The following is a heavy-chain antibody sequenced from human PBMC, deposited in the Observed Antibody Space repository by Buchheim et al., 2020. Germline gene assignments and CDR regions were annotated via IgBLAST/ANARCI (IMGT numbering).Heavy chain of an antibody. J-gene: IGHJ6*02. V-gene: IGHV4-31*03. CDR1: GGSISSGGNY. CDR2: IYYSGST. D-gene: IGHD2/OR15-2a*01. CDR3: ARGRIQGYVDYFQEIGMDV. Sequence: QVQLQESGPGLVKPSQTLSLTCTVSGGSISSGGNYWSWIRQHPGKGLEWIGYIYYSGSTYYNPSLKSRVTISVDTSKNQFSLKMSSVTAADTAVYYCARGRIQGYVDYFQEIGMDVWGQGTT.